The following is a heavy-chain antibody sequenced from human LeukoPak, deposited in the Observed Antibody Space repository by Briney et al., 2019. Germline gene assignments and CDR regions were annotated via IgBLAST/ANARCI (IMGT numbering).Heavy chain of an antibody. D-gene: IGHD2-2*01. V-gene: IGHV4-34*01. CDR2: INHSGST. Sequence: PSETLSLTCAVYGGSFSGYYWSWIRQPPGKGLEWIGEINHSGSTNYNPSLKSRVTISVDTSKNQFSLKLSSVTAADTAVYYCARYRYQLLSWGQGTLVTVSS. J-gene: IGHJ4*02. CDR1: GGSFSGYY. CDR3: ARYRYQLLS.